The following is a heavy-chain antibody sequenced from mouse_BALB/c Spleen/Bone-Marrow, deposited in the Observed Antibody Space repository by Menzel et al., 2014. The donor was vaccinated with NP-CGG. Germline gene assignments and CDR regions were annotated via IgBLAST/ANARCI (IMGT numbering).Heavy chain of an antibody. Sequence: VKLVESGGGLVQPGGSRKLSCAASGFTFSSFAMHWVRQAPEKGLEWVAYISSGSSTIYYADTVMGRFTISRDNPKNTLFLQMTSLRSEDTAMYYCARSGSSSGYFDYWGQGTTLTVSP. CDR1: GFTFSSFA. CDR3: ARSGSSSGYFDY. J-gene: IGHJ2*01. V-gene: IGHV5-17*02. D-gene: IGHD1-1*01. CDR2: ISSGSSTI.